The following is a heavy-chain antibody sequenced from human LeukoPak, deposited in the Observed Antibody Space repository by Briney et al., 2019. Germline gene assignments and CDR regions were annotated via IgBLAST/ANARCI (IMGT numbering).Heavy chain of an antibody. CDR3: ATQAAGHLLTPYSG. CDR1: GFTFSGFA. V-gene: IGHV3-23*01. CDR2: ISGPSSHT. J-gene: IGHJ4*02. D-gene: IGHD2-15*01. Sequence: PGGSLRLSCAASGFTFSGFAMIWVRQAPGKGMQWVSAISGPSSHTYYADSVRGRFTISRDNSRNTLYLQMNSLTVEDTAVYYCATQAAGHLLTPYSGWGQGTLVTVSS.